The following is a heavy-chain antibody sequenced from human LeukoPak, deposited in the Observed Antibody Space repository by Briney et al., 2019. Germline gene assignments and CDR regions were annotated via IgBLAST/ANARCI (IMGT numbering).Heavy chain of an antibody. D-gene: IGHD1-14*01. J-gene: IGHJ3*02. CDR2: IYGGGPT. Sequence: IYGGGPTYYADSVKGRFTISRDTSKNTLYPQMNSLRAEDTAVYFCARDLGIAGTTHAFDIWGQGTMVTVSS. V-gene: IGHV3-53*01. CDR3: ARDLGIAGTTHAFDI.